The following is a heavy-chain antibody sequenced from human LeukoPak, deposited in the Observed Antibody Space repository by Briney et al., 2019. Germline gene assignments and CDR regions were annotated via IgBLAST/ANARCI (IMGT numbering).Heavy chain of an antibody. CDR2: IYPGDSDT. Sequence: RGESLKISCKGSGYSFTSYWIGWVRQMPGKGLEWMEIIYPGDSDTRYSPSFQGQVTISADKSISTAYLQWSSLKASDTAMYYCARERGGSGYDSGLDFDYWGQGTLVTVSS. J-gene: IGHJ4*02. CDR1: GYSFTSYW. D-gene: IGHD5-12*01. CDR3: ARERGGSGYDSGLDFDY. V-gene: IGHV5-51*01.